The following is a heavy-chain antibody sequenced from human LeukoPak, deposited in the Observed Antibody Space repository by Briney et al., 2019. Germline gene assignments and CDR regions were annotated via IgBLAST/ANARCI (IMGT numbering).Heavy chain of an antibody. Sequence: SETLSLTCAVYGGSFSGYYWSWIRQPPGKGLEWIGEINHSGSTNYNPSLKSRVTISVDTSKNQYSLKLSSVTAADTAVYYCASRHDYGDYMDHYWGQGTLVTVSS. D-gene: IGHD4-17*01. CDR2: INHSGST. CDR1: GGSFSGYY. CDR3: ASRHDYGDYMDHY. J-gene: IGHJ4*02. V-gene: IGHV4-34*01.